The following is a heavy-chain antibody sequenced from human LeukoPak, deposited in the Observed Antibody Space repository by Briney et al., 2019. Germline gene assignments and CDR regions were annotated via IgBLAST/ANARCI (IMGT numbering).Heavy chain of an antibody. D-gene: IGHD6-19*01. V-gene: IGHV3-30-3*01. Sequence: GRSLSLSCAASGFTFSNYAINWVRQAPGMALEWVAIISFDGNHTFYADSVKGRFTISRDNSKSTLFLQMNSLRPEDTAVYYCVRAGAVAGTAPFDFWGQGTLVTVSS. CDR2: ISFDGNHT. CDR3: VRAGAVAGTAPFDF. J-gene: IGHJ4*02. CDR1: GFTFSNYA.